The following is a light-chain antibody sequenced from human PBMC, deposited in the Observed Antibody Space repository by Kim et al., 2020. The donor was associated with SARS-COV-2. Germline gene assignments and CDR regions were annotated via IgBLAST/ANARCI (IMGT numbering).Light chain of an antibody. CDR2: GAS. V-gene: IGKV3-15*01. J-gene: IGKJ2*01. Sequence: EIVMTQSPATLSVSPGERATLSCRASQSVSSKLAWYQQKPGQAPRLVIFGASTRATGIPARFSGSGSGTEFTLTISSLQSEDFAVYYCQQYNNWPYTFGQGTKLEI. CDR1: QSVSSK. CDR3: QQYNNWPYT.